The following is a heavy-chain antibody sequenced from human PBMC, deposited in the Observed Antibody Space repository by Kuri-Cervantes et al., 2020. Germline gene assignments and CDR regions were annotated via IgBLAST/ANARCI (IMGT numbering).Heavy chain of an antibody. Sequence: SLKISCAASGFTFDDYAMHWVRQAPGKGLEWVSGIRWNSGSIGYADSVKGLFTISRDNAKNFLYLQMNSLRAEDAALYYCARDSRPYQLLGWFDPWGQGTLVTVSS. CDR3: ARDSRPYQLLGWFDP. CDR2: IRWNSGSI. CDR1: GFTFDDYA. V-gene: IGHV3-9*01. D-gene: IGHD2-2*01. J-gene: IGHJ5*02.